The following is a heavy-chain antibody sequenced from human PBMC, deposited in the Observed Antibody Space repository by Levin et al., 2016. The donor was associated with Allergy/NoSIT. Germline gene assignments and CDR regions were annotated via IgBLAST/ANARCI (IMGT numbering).Heavy chain of an antibody. Sequence: GESLKISCKASGYIFTNYWIGWVRQMPGKGLEWLGVIYPVDSDTRYSPAFQGQVTISADKSISTAYLHWSSLQASDTAMYYCAKPRDEGGVPGYWGQGTLVTVSS. V-gene: IGHV5-51*01. CDR1: GYIFTNYW. J-gene: IGHJ4*02. CDR2: IYPVDSDT. CDR3: AKPRDEGGVPGY. D-gene: IGHD3-16*01.